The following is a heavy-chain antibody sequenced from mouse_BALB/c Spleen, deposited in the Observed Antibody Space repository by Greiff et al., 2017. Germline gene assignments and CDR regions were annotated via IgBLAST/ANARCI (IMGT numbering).Heavy chain of an antibody. D-gene: IGHD1-1*01. V-gene: IGHV5-6*01. CDR3: ARHGTTVVARGMGY. J-gene: IGHJ4*01. Sequence: EVKVVESGGDLVKPGGSLKLSCAASGFTFSSYGMSWVRQTPDQRLEWVATISSGGSYTYYPDSVKGRFTISRDNAKNTRYLQMSSLKSEDTAMYYCARHGTTVVARGMGYWGQGTSVTVSS. CDR1: GFTFSSYG. CDR2: ISSGGSYT.